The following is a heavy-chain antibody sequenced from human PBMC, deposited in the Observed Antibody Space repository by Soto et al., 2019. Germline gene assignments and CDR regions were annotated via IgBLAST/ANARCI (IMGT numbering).Heavy chain of an antibody. CDR2: IKSKIDGGTT. CDR3: TTSTGLYYDSSGYYYQ. D-gene: IGHD3-22*01. Sequence: EVQLVESGGGLLKPGGSLRLSCAASGLIFSDAWMSWVRQAPRKGLEWVGLIKSKIDGGTTDYAAPVKGRFTISRDDSKNTLYLQMSSLKTEDTAIYYCTTSTGLYYDSSGYYYQWGQGTLVTVSS. CDR1: GLIFSDAW. V-gene: IGHV3-15*01. J-gene: IGHJ4*02.